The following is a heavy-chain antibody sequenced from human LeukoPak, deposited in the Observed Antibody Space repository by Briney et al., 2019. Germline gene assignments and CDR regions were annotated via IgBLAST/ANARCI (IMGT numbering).Heavy chain of an antibody. Sequence: GGSLRLSCAASGFTFSSYSMNWVRQAPGKGLEWVSSISSSSSYIYYADSVKGRLTISRDNSKNTLYLQMNSLRAEDTAVYYCAKEGRSSSSGDYYYYMDVWGKGTTVTVSS. CDR1: GFTFSSYS. J-gene: IGHJ6*03. D-gene: IGHD6-6*01. V-gene: IGHV3-21*04. CDR3: AKEGRSSSSGDYYYYMDV. CDR2: ISSSSSYI.